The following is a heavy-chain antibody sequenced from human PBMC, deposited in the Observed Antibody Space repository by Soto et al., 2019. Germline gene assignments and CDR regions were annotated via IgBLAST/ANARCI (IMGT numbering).Heavy chain of an antibody. CDR3: ARGLRYSGMDV. V-gene: IGHV4-34*01. CDR2: IDHSGST. J-gene: IGHJ6*02. Sequence: PSDTLSLTCALHRGSFNAYSGTWIRQPPGKGLEWIGEIDHSGSTTYNPSLKSRIIRSVDTSKNQFSLNVRPTTAADTAVYYCARGLRYSGMDVWGQGTTVTVSS. CDR1: RGSFNAYS.